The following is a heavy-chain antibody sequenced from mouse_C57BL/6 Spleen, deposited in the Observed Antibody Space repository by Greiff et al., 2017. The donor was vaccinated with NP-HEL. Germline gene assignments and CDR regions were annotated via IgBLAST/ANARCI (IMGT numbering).Heavy chain of an antibody. Sequence: EVMLVESGGGLVKPGGSLKLSCAASGFTFSDYGMHWVRQAPEKGLEWVAYISSGSSTIYYADTVKGRFTISRDNAKNTLFLQMTSLRSEDTAMYYCASERRLRNYLDYWGQGTTLTVSS. V-gene: IGHV5-17*01. D-gene: IGHD1-1*01. CDR1: GFTFSDYG. CDR2: ISSGSSTI. CDR3: ASERRLRNYLDY. J-gene: IGHJ2*01.